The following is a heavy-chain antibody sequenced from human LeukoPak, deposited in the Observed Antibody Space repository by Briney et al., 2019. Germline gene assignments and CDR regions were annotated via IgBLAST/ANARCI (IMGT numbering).Heavy chain of an antibody. CDR3: ARDRDFDY. CDR1: GFTFSSYG. J-gene: IGHJ4*02. Sequence: PGGSLRLSCAASGFTFSSYGMRWVRQAPGKGLEWVAVVSYDGSDEQYADSVKGRFSISRDNTNNALYLQMNSLRVEDTAVYYCARDRDFDYWGQGTLVTVSS. CDR2: VSYDGSDE. V-gene: IGHV3-30*03.